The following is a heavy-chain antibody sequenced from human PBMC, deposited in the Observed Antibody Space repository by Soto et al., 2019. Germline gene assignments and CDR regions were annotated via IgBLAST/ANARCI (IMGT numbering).Heavy chain of an antibody. CDR2: ISSSSSYI. Sequence: GGSLRLSCAASGFTFSSYSMNWVRQAPGKGLEWVSSISSSSSYIYYADSVKGRFTISIDNAKNSLYLQMNSLRAEDTAVYYCARDRSDFWSGYYQYSFDYWGQGTLVTVSS. CDR1: GFTFSSYS. V-gene: IGHV3-21*01. D-gene: IGHD3-3*01. CDR3: ARDRSDFWSGYYQYSFDY. J-gene: IGHJ4*02.